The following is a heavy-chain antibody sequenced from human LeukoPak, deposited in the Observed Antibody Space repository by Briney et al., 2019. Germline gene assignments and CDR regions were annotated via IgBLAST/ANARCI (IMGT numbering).Heavy chain of an antibody. D-gene: IGHD3-22*01. CDR2: ISAYNGNT. V-gene: IGHV1-18*01. CDR1: GDTVTSYG. Sequence: ASVKVSCKASGDTVTSYGISWVRQAPGQGLEWMGWISAYNGNTNYAQKLQGRVTMTTDTSTSTAYMELRSLRSDDTAVYYCARDYRYDCSGYYYAWSAYWGQGTLVTVSS. CDR3: ARDYRYDCSGYYYAWSAY. J-gene: IGHJ4*02.